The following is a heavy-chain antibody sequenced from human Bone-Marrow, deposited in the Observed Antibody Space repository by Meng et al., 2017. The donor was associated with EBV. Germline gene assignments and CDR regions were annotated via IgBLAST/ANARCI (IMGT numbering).Heavy chain of an antibody. Sequence: QVQLQASGPGLGKPSATLSLTGPVSGGSVSRGSYYWSWIRQPPGKGLEWIGYIYYSGSTNYNPSLKSRVTISVDTSKNQFSLKLSSVTAADTAVYYCARATSGWVEIYYWGQGTLVTVSS. V-gene: IGHV4-61*01. J-gene: IGHJ4*02. D-gene: IGHD6-19*01. CDR3: ARATSGWVEIYY. CDR1: GGSVSRGSYY. CDR2: IYYSGST.